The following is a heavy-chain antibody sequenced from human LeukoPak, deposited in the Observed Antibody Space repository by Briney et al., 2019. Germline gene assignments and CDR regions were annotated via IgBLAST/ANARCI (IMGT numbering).Heavy chain of an antibody. Sequence: PGGSLRLSCAASGFTFSSYSMNWVRQAPGKGLEWVSSISSSSSYIYYADSLKGRFTISRDNAKNSLYLQMNSLRAEDTAVYYCARPRVSGFLVDYWGQGTLVTVSS. D-gene: IGHD6-6*01. J-gene: IGHJ4*02. CDR1: GFTFSSYS. CDR2: ISSSSSYI. V-gene: IGHV3-21*01. CDR3: ARPRVSGFLVDY.